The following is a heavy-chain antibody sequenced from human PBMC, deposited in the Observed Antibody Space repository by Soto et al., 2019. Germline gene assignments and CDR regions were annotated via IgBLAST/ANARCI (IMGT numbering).Heavy chain of an antibody. CDR3: ARERHPKDWNSLYFDY. D-gene: IGHD1-1*01. V-gene: IGHV6-1*01. CDR1: GDSVSSNSAA. Sequence: SQTLSLTCAISGDSVSSNSAAWNWIRQSPSRGLEWLGRTYYRSKWYSDYAVSVKSRITINPDTSKNQFSLQLNSVTPEDTAVYYCARERHPKDWNSLYFDYWGQGTLVTVSS. J-gene: IGHJ4*02. CDR2: TYYRSKWYS.